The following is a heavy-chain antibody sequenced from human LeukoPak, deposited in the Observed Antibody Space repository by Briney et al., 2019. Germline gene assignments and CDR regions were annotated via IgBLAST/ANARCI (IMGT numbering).Heavy chain of an antibody. Sequence: GGSLRLSCAASGFTFSSYGMHWVRQAPGKGLEWVAVIWFDGSNNYYADSVKGRFTISRDNSKNTLSLQVNSLRAEDTAVYYCAKVMGERFGNGAFDIWGQGTTVTVSS. V-gene: IGHV3-33*06. CDR3: AKVMGERFGNGAFDI. D-gene: IGHD2-8*01. J-gene: IGHJ3*02. CDR2: IWFDGSNN. CDR1: GFTFSSYG.